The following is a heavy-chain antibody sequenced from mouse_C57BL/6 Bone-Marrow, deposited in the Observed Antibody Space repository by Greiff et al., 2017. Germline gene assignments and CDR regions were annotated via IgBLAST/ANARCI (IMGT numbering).Heavy chain of an antibody. J-gene: IGHJ4*01. D-gene: IGHD2-4*01. CDR3: AKQAICYDYDAYYYDGMDY. CDR1: GFSLTSYG. V-gene: IGHV2-3*01. Sequence: QVQLKESGPGLVAPSHSLSITCTVSGFSLTSYGVSWVRQPPGKGLEWLGVIWGDGSTNYHSALITRLSISKDNSKCQVFVELNSLQTDDTATYYCAKQAICYDYDAYYYDGMDYWGQGTSVTVSA. CDR2: IWGDGST.